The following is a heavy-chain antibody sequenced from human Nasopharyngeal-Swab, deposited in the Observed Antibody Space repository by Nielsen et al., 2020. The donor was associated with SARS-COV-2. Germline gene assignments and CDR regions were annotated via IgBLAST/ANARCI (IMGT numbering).Heavy chain of an antibody. CDR3: ARDAYPGYI. D-gene: IGHD2-2*01. CDR2: ISSSGSTI. CDR1: GVTFSSYE. J-gene: IGHJ3*02. V-gene: IGHV3-48*03. Sequence: GGSLSLSCAASGVTFSSYEMNWVRQAPGKGLEWVSYISSSGSTIYYADSVKGRFTISRDNAKNSLYLQMNSLRAEDTAVYYCARDAYPGYIWGQGTMVTVSS.